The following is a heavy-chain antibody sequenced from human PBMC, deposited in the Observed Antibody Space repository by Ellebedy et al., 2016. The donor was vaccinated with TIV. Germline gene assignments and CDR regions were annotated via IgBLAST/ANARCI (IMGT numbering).Heavy chain of an antibody. J-gene: IGHJ3*02. D-gene: IGHD2-8*02. V-gene: IGHV3-9*01. Sequence: GGSLRLSXAASGFTFDDYAMHWVRQAPGKGLEWVSGISWNSGSIGYADSVKGRFTISRDNAKNSLYLQMNSLRAEDTAVYYCARVYWSRDAFDIWGQGTMVTVSS. CDR1: GFTFDDYA. CDR3: ARVYWSRDAFDI. CDR2: ISWNSGSI.